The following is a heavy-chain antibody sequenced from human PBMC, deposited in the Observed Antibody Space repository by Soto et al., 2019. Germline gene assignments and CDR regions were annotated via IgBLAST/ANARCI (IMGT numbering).Heavy chain of an antibody. CDR1: GYSISSGGYY. Sequence: QVQLQETGPGLVKPSQTLSLTCTVSGYSISSGGYYWSWIRQFPGRGMEWIGYIFYDGRTGYNPSLKSRISISVDSSKNQSSLTLSSVTAADTAVYFCARGARSGYYVADYWGQGTLVTVSS. CDR2: IFYDGRT. V-gene: IGHV4-31*03. J-gene: IGHJ4*02. CDR3: ARGARSGYYVADY. D-gene: IGHD3-3*01.